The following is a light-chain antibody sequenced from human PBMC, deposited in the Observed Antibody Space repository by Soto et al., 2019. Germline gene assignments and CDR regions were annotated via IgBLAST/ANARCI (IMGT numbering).Light chain of an antibody. J-gene: IGKJ1*01. CDR1: QRVSSY. CDR3: QQRSNWPPTWT. CDR2: DAS. V-gene: IGKV3-11*01. Sequence: EIALTQSTATLSLSPGERATLSCRASQRVSSYLAWYQQKPGQAPRILIYDASNRATGIPARFSGSGSGTDFTLTISSLEPNDFAVYYCQQRSNWPPTWTFGQGTKVELK.